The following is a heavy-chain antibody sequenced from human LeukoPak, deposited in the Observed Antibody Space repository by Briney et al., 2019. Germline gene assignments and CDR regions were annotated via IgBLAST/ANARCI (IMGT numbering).Heavy chain of an antibody. CDR2: ISGSSTNT. D-gene: IGHD3-10*01. J-gene: IGHJ4*02. CDR1: GMTFSNHW. Sequence: PGGSLRLSCAASGMTFSNHWMHWVRQAPGKGLEWVSGISGSSTNTYYADSVKGRVTISRDISKSTLYLQMNSLRAEDTAVYYCARANRGFGDTLNFDYWGQGALVAVSS. V-gene: IGHV3-23*01. CDR3: ARANRGFGDTLNFDY.